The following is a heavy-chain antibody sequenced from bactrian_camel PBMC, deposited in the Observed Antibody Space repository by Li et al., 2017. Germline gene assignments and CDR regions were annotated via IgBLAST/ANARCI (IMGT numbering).Heavy chain of an antibody. J-gene: IGHJ4*01. CDR1: RYTYSSVC. Sequence: HVQLVESGGGSVLAGGSLRLSCEASRYTYSSVCMGWFRQAAGQELEWIAGITSTGTIYYGPAMKGRATISRDNAKNTLYLQMDSLQTEDTAVYYCAKGMAGTFREKGQGTQVTVS. V-gene: IGHV3S53*01. D-gene: IGHD6*01. CDR2: ITSTGTI.